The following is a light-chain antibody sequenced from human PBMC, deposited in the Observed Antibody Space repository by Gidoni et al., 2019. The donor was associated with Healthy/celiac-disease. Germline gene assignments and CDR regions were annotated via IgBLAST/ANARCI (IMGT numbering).Light chain of an antibody. CDR1: NIGSKS. V-gene: IGLV3-21*02. Sequence: SYVLTPPPSVSVAPGQTARITCGGNNIGSKSVHWYQKKPGQAPVLVVYDDSDRPSGIPERLSGSNAGNTATLTISRVEAGDEADYYCQVWDSSSDHPVVFGGGTKLTVL. CDR3: QVWDSSSDHPVV. CDR2: DDS. J-gene: IGLJ2*01.